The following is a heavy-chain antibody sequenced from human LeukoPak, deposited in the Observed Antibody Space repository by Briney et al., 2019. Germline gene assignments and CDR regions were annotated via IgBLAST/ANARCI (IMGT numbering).Heavy chain of an antibody. D-gene: IGHD3-22*01. Sequence: PGGSLRLSRAASGFTFRSYGMHWVRQAPGKGLEWVAFTRYDGNNKYYADSVKGRFTISRDNSKNTVYLQMNSLRAEDTAVYYCAKDPTHFRVWDGYDNTRLNYWGQGTLVTVSS. CDR3: AKDPTHFRVWDGYDNTRLNY. CDR1: GFTFRSYG. J-gene: IGHJ4*02. CDR2: TRYDGNNK. V-gene: IGHV3-30*02.